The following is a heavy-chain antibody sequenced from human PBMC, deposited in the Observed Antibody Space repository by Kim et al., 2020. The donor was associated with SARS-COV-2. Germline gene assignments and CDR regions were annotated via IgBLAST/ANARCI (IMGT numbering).Heavy chain of an antibody. CDR1: GYSISSGYY. Sequence: SETLSLTCTVSGYSISSGYYWGWIRQPPGKGLEWIGSIYHSGSTYYNPSLKSRVTISVDTSKNQFSLKLSSVTAADTAVYYCARVPYYDILTGYYLDYWG. V-gene: IGHV4-38-2*02. CDR2: IYHSGST. CDR3: ARVPYYDILTGYYLDY. D-gene: IGHD3-9*01. J-gene: IGHJ4*01.